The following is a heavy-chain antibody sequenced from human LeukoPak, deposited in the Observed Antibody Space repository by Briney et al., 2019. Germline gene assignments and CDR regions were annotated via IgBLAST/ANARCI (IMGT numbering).Heavy chain of an antibody. CDR3: ASGASSSWPAPGAD. CDR2: IKQDGSEK. J-gene: IGHJ4*02. Sequence: GGSLRLSCAASGFTFSSYWMSWVRQAPGKGLEWVANIKQDGSEKYYVDSVKGRFTISRDNAKNSLYLQMNSLRAEDTAVYYCASGASSSWPAPGADWGQGTLVTVSS. CDR1: GFTFSSYW. D-gene: IGHD6-13*01. V-gene: IGHV3-7*03.